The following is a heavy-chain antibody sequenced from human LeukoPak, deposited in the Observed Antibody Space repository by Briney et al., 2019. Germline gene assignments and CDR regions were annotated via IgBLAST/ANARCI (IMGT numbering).Heavy chain of an antibody. CDR2: INPNSGGT. Sequence: ASVKVSCKVSGYTFTGYYMHWVRQAPGQGLEWMGWINPNSGGTNYAQKFQGRVTMTRDTSISTAYMELSRLRSDDTAVYYCASPMTTDDAFDIWGQGTMVTVSS. D-gene: IGHD4-17*01. V-gene: IGHV1-2*02. J-gene: IGHJ3*02. CDR3: ASPMTTDDAFDI. CDR1: GYTFTGYY.